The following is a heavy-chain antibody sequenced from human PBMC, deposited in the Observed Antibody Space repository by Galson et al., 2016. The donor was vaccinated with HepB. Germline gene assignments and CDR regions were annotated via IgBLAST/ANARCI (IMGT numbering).Heavy chain of an antibody. CDR1: GFIFSSYA. V-gene: IGHV3-15*01. J-gene: IGHJ4*02. CDR2: IKSKTDGGTT. D-gene: IGHD3-3*01. CDR3: TSLSYDFWSAYYYCDY. Sequence: SLRLSCAASGFIFSSYAMTWVRQAPGKGLEWVGRIKSKTDGGTTDYAAPVKGRFTISRDDSKNTLYLQMNSLKTEDTAVYYCTSLSYDFWSAYYYCDYWGQGTQVTVSS.